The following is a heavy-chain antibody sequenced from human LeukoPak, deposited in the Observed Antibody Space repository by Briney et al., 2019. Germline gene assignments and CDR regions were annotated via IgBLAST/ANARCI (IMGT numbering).Heavy chain of an antibody. CDR2: INGAGSSI. Sequence: GGSLRLSCAASGFTFSSYWMHWVRQTPGKGLVWVSRINGAGSSISYADSVKGRVTISRDNAKNTLYLQMNNLRAEDTAVYYCARGGDYKNEYWGQGTLVTVSS. D-gene: IGHD4-17*01. CDR1: GFTFSSYW. J-gene: IGHJ4*02. V-gene: IGHV3-74*01. CDR3: ARGGDYKNEY.